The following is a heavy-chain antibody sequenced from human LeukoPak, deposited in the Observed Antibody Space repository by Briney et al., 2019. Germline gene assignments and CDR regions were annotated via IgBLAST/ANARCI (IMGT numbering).Heavy chain of an antibody. CDR1: GGSISSYY. CDR2: ISDIGSI. D-gene: IGHD2-8*02. V-gene: IGHV4-59*08. Sequence: SETLSLTCPVSGGSISSYYWSWIRQPPGKGLEWIAYISDIGSINYNPSLKSRVTISLDTSKNQFSLKLSSVTAADTAVYYCAGHHPRNTVDFWGQGTLVTVSS. CDR3: AGHHPRNTVDF. J-gene: IGHJ4*02.